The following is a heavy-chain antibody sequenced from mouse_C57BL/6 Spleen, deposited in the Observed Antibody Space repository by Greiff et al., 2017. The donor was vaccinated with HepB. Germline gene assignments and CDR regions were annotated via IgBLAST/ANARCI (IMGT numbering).Heavy chain of an antibody. CDR1: GYTFTSYW. J-gene: IGHJ2*01. CDR3: AMGLRYDYLED. Sequence: QVQLQQPGAELVRPGSSVKLSCKASGYTFTSYWMHWVKQRPIQGLEWIGNIDPSDSETHYNQKFKDKATLTVDKSSSTAYMQLSSLTSEDSAVYYCAMGLRYDYLEDWGEGTTLTVSS. D-gene: IGHD2-3*01. V-gene: IGHV1-52*01. CDR2: IDPSDSET.